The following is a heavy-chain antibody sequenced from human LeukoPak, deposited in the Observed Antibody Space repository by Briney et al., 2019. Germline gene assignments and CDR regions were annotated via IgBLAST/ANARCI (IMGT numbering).Heavy chain of an antibody. CDR2: ISDRGGNT. D-gene: IGHD1-26*01. J-gene: IGHJ4*02. CDR1: GFTFSSYA. CDR3: ATLRGSYHQPEIDY. V-gene: IGHV3-23*01. Sequence: PGGSLRLSCAASGFTFSSYAMSWVRQAPGKGLEWVSSISDRGGNTYSADSVKGRFTISRDNSKNTLYLQMNRLRAEDTAVYYCATLRGSYHQPEIDYWGQGTLVTVSS.